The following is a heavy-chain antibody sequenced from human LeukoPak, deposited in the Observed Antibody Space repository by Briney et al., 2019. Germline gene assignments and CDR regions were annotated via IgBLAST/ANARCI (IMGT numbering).Heavy chain of an antibody. CDR1: GFTFSSYS. V-gene: IGHV3-48*04. D-gene: IGHD1-26*01. Sequence: GGSLRLSCAASGFTFSSYSMNWVRQAPGKGLEWVSHISSSSSTIYYADSVKGRFTISRDNAKNSLYLQMNSLRAEDTAVYYCAKRLVGATTVFDYWGQGTLVTVSS. J-gene: IGHJ4*02. CDR2: ISSSSSTI. CDR3: AKRLVGATTVFDY.